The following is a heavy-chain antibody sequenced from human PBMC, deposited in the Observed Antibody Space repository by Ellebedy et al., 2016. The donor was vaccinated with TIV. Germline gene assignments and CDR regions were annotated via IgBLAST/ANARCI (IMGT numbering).Heavy chain of an antibody. CDR2: TYYKSSWSN. V-gene: IGHV6-1*01. Sequence: MPSETLSLTCAISGDSVSSNSAAWNWIRQSPSRGLEWLGRTYYKSSWSNDYAVSVKSRLTTNPDTSKNQFSLQLNSVTPEDTAVYYCARAQAPTYYYDSSGYWYFDYWGQGTLVTVSS. CDR1: GDSVSSNSAA. J-gene: IGHJ4*02. CDR3: ARAQAPTYYYDSSGYWYFDY. D-gene: IGHD3-22*01.